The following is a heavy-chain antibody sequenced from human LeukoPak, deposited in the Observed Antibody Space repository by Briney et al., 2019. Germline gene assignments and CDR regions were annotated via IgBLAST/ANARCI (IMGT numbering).Heavy chain of an antibody. CDR3: AKDPNGDYVGAFDT. V-gene: IGHV3-23*01. CDR1: GFTITAYA. CDR2: IGITSEYI. D-gene: IGHD4-17*01. J-gene: IGHJ3*02. Sequence: GGSLRLSCAASGFTITAYAMSWFRQSPGKGLEWVSGIGITSEYIHYADSVKGRFTISRDNLKNTVYLEMSSLRAEDAAVYYCAKDPNGDYVGAFDTWGQGTMVIVSS.